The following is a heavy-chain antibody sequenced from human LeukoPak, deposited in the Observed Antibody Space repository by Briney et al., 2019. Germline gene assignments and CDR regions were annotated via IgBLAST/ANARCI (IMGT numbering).Heavy chain of an antibody. CDR1: GFTFSSYS. V-gene: IGHV3-21*01. D-gene: IGHD5-24*01. Sequence: KTGGSLRLSCAASGFTFSSYSMNWVRQAPGKGLEWVSSISSSSSYIYYADSVKGRFTISRDNAKNSLYLQMNSLRAEDTAVYYCARDLQFYMDVWGKGTTVTISS. CDR3: ARDLQFYMDV. J-gene: IGHJ6*03. CDR2: ISSSSSYI.